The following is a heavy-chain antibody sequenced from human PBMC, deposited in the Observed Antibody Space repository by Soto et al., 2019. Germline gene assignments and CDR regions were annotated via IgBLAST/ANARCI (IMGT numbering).Heavy chain of an antibody. J-gene: IGHJ6*03. CDR2: ISAYNGNT. Sequence: PLVQSGAEVKKPGASVKVSCKASGYIITKYGISWVRQAPGQGLEWMGWISAYNGNTNYAQKFQGRVTMTTDTSTSTAYMELRSLRSDDTAVYYCARVFPVGEYYMDVWGKGTTVTVSS. V-gene: IGHV1-18*01. CDR1: GYIITKYG. CDR3: ARVFPVGEYYMDV.